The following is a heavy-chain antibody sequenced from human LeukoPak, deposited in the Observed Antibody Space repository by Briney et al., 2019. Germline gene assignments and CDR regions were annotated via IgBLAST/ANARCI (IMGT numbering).Heavy chain of an antibody. CDR1: GGSISSFF. CDR2: VHSSGST. CDR3: ARLAPGNYDILTGDPKVVFDY. J-gene: IGHJ4*02. V-gene: IGHV4-59*01. Sequence: SETLSLTCTVSGGSISSFFWTWIRQPPGKGLEWIGYVHSSGSTKYNPSLKSRLIISVDMSKNQFSLKLRSVSVADTAVYYCARLAPGNYDILTGDPKVVFDYWGQGALVTVSS. D-gene: IGHD3-9*01.